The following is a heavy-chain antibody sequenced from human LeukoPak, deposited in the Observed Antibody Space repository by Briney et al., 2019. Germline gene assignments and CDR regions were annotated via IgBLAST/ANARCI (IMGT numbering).Heavy chain of an antibody. Sequence: GGSLRLSCAASGFTVSSNYMSWVRQAPGKGLEWVSVIYSGGGRAYYADSVKGRFTISRDNSKNTLYLQMNSLRAEDTAVYYCARDTRLNYDSGSYCLDYWGQGTLVTVSS. CDR1: GFTVSSNY. CDR3: ARDTRLNYDSGSYCLDY. J-gene: IGHJ4*02. CDR2: IYSGGGRA. V-gene: IGHV3-53*01. D-gene: IGHD3-10*01.